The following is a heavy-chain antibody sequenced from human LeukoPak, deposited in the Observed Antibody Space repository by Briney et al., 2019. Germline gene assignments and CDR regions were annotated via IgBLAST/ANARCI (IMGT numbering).Heavy chain of an antibody. V-gene: IGHV1-18*01. J-gene: IGHJ4*02. CDR2: ISPYNDNT. D-gene: IGHD3-9*01. CDR1: GYTFTSYA. CDR3: ARAHYDILTGYPPVPGDY. Sequence: GASVKVSCKASGYTFTSYAMNWVRQAPGQGLEWMGWISPYNDNTNYAQKLQGRVTMTTDTSTSTAYMELRSLRSDDTALYYCARAHYDILTGYPPVPGDYWGQGTLVTVSS.